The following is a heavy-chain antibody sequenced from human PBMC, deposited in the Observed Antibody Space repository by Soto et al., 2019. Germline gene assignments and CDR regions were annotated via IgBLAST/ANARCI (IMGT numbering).Heavy chain of an antibody. CDR1: GFTFTAYA. CDR2: ISNDGSKK. CDR3: ARALHYCGGGACYSGDAFDF. Sequence: PGGSLRLSCAASGFTFTAYAMNWVRQTPGKGLEWVAGISNDGSKKYYPDSVKGRFTISRDNSKNTLYLQLNSLTPEDTAVYFCARALHYCGGGACYSGDAFDFWGQGTMVT. V-gene: IGHV3-30-3*01. J-gene: IGHJ3*01. D-gene: IGHD2-15*01.